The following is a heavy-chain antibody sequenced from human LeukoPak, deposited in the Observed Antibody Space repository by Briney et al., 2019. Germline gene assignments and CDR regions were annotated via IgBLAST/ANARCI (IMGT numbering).Heavy chain of an antibody. J-gene: IGHJ6*02. D-gene: IGHD3-10*01. CDR3: AREGYFGSGIDYYYGMDV. CDR1: GYTFTNYG. Sequence: GASVKVSCKTSGYTFTNYGLSWVRQAPGQGLEWMGWISAYNGNTNYAQKLQGRVTMTTDTSTSTAYMELRSLRSDDTAVYYCAREGYFGSGIDYYYGMDVRGQGTKVTVSS. CDR2: ISAYNGNT. V-gene: IGHV1-18*01.